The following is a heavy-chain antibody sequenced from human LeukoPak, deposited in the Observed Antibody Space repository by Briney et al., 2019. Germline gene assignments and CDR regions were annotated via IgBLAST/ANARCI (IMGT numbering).Heavy chain of an antibody. V-gene: IGHV4-4*07. CDR1: GGSISSYY. CDR2: IYTSGST. D-gene: IGHD2-21*02. CDR3: ARTYCGGDCYTYYFDY. J-gene: IGHJ4*02. Sequence: SETLSLTCTVSGGSISSYYWSWIRQPAGKGLEWIGRIYTSGSTNYNPSLKSRVTMSVDTSKNQFSLKLSSVTAADTAVYYCARTYCGGDCYTYYFDYWGQGTLVTVSS.